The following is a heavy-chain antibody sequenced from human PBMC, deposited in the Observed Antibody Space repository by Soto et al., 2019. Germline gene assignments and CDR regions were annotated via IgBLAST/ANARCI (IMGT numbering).Heavy chain of an antibody. CDR2: IYYSGST. J-gene: IGHJ6*02. CDR3: ARVAMPDYYYYYYYGMDV. V-gene: IGHV4-31*03. Sequence: SETLSLTCTVSGGSISSGGYYWSWIRQHQGKGLEWIGYIYYSGSTYYNPSLKSRVTISVDTSKNLFSLKLSSVTAADTAVYYCARVAMPDYYYYYYYGMDVWGQGTTVTVSS. CDR1: GGSISSGGYY. D-gene: IGHD2-2*01.